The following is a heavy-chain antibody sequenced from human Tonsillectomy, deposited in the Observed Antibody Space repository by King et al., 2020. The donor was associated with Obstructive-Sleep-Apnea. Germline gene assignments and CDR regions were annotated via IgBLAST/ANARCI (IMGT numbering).Heavy chain of an antibody. CDR3: ARDKPYSSSWYLGY. CDR1: GFTFRSYW. Sequence: VQLVESGGGLVQPGGSLRLSCAASGFTFRSYWMSWVRQAPGKGLEWVASIKQDGSEKYYVDSVGGRFTISRDNAKNSLYLQMNSLRAEDTAVYYCARDKPYSSSWYLGYWGQGTLVTVSS. J-gene: IGHJ4*02. CDR2: IKQDGSEK. D-gene: IGHD6-13*01. V-gene: IGHV3-7*01.